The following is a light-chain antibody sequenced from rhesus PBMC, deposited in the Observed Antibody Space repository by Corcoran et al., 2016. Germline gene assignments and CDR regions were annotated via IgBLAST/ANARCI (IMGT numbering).Light chain of an antibody. CDR2: AAS. Sequence: DIQMTQSPSSLSASVGDRVTITCRASQGISDYLSWYQQKPEKAPKRLIYAASSLESGVPSRFSGSGSGTEFTLTISSLQPEDFAAYYCLQGYSTPPTFGQGTKVEIK. CDR1: QGISDY. CDR3: LQGYSTPPT. J-gene: IGKJ1*01. V-gene: IGKV1-36*02.